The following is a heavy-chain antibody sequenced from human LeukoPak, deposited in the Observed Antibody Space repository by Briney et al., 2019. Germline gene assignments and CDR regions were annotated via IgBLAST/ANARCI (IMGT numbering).Heavy chain of an antibody. CDR2: INPNSGGT. J-gene: IGHJ3*02. Sequence: ASVKVSCKASGYTFTGYYMHWVRQAPGQGLEWMGRINPNSGGTNYAQKFQDRVTMTRDTSISTAYMELSRLRSDDTAVYYCARLYGDYRDAFDIWGQGTMVTVSS. V-gene: IGHV1-2*06. CDR1: GYTFTGYY. D-gene: IGHD4-17*01. CDR3: ARLYGDYRDAFDI.